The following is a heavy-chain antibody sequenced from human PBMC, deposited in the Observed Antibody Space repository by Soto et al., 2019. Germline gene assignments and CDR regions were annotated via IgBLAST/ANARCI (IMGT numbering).Heavy chain of an antibody. J-gene: IGHJ6*02. V-gene: IGHV1-46*01. CDR2: INPTVGST. CDR3: AREVNTVIMPGDTEDYSGLDV. D-gene: IGHD2-21*02. Sequence: GASVKVSCKASGYVFSSSFVHWVRQAPGQGLEWMAMINPTVGSTSYAHNFQGRIAVTRDASTATVYLDLSSLRSADTAIYYCAREVNTVIMPGDTEDYSGLDVWREVTTFTVS. CDR1: GYVFSSSF.